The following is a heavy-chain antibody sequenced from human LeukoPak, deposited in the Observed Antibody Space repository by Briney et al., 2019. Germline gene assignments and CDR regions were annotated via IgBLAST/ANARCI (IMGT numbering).Heavy chain of an antibody. CDR1: GVTVGTNS. D-gene: IGHD2-21*01. CDR3: ASAREYCGGGECYEYFQH. V-gene: IGHV3-53*01. Sequence: PGGSLRLSRAHPGVTVGTNSMSCDRHSQGKGLEWVSVIYSGGTRYNADSANGRFTVSRNNSRNTLFLQMNNLRAEDTALYFCASAREYCGGGECYEYFQHWGQGTLVIVSS. CDR2: IYSGGTR. J-gene: IGHJ1*01.